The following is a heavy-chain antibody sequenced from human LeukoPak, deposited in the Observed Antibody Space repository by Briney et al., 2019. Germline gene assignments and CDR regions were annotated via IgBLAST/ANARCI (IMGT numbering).Heavy chain of an antibody. V-gene: IGHV4-39*07. CDR1: GGSISSSSYC. CDR2: IYYSGST. CDR3: ARFTPVLREADY. J-gene: IGHJ4*02. D-gene: IGHD3-3*01. Sequence: SETLSLTCTVSGGSISSSSYCWGWIRQPPGKGLEWIGSIYYSGSTYYNPSLKSRVTISIDTSKNQFSLKLNFVTAADTAVYYCARFTPVLREADYWAREPWSPSPQ.